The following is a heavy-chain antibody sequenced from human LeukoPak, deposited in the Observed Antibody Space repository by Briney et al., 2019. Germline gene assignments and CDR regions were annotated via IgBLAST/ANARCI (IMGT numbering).Heavy chain of an antibody. Sequence: SETLSLTCAVYGGSFSGYYWSWIRQPPGKGLEWIGEINHSGSTNYNPSLKSRVTISVDTSKNQFSLKLSSVTAADTAVYYCARGLRGYSYGEVWGQGTLVTVSS. CDR3: ARGLRGYSYGEV. V-gene: IGHV4-34*01. CDR2: INHSGST. CDR1: GGSFSGYY. J-gene: IGHJ4*02. D-gene: IGHD5-18*01.